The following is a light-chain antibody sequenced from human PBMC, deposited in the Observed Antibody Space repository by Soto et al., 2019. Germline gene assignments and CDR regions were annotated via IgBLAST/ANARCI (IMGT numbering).Light chain of an antibody. CDR3: QQYNTYPWT. CDR1: QTINNW. CDR2: KAS. J-gene: IGKJ1*01. V-gene: IGKV1-5*03. Sequence: DIQMTHSPSTLSASVGDRVTITCRASQTINNWLAWYQQKPGKAPNLLIYKASSLESGLPSRFSGSGSGTEFTLTISSLQPDDFATYYCQQYNTYPWTFGQGTKVEIK.